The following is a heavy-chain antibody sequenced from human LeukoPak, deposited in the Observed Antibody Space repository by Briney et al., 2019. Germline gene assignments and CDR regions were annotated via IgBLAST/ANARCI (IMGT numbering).Heavy chain of an antibody. D-gene: IGHD2/OR15-2a*01. CDR3: AKGRGKLLFYYHGMDV. CDR1: GITFSSHA. Sequence: GGSLRLSCAASGITFSSHAMSWVRQAPGKGLEWVSAISATTGSTYYADSVKGRFTVSRDNSKNTLYLQMNSLRAEDTAVYYCAKGRGKLLFYYHGMDVWGQGTTVIVSS. V-gene: IGHV3-23*01. J-gene: IGHJ6*02. CDR2: ISATTGST.